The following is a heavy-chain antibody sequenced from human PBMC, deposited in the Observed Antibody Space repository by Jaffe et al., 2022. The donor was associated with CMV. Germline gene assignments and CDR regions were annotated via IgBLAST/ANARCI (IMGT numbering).Heavy chain of an antibody. CDR3: ARDGITPGFGEFYYYYYYMDV. V-gene: IGHV1-69*09. D-gene: IGHD3-10*01. Sequence: QVQLVQSGAEVKKPGSSVKVSCKASGGTFSSYAISWVRQAPGQGLEWMGRIIPILGIANYAQKFQGRVTITADKSTSTAYMELSSLRSEDTAVYYCARDGITPGFGEFYYYYYYMDVWGKGTTVTVSS. J-gene: IGHJ6*03. CDR2: IIPILGIA. CDR1: GGTFSSYA.